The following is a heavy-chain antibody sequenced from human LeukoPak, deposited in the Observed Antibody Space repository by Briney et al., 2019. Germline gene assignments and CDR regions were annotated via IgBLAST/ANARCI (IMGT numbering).Heavy chain of an antibody. CDR3: ARVAVGDYQIPYYYGMDV. J-gene: IGHJ6*02. V-gene: IGHV4-39*07. D-gene: IGHD4-17*01. CDR2: IYYSGST. Sequence: PSETLSLTCTVSGGSISSSSYYWGWIRQPPGKGLEWIGSIYYSGSTYYNPSLKSRVTISVDTSKNQFSLKLSSVTAADTAVYYCARVAVGDYQIPYYYGMDVWGQGTTVTVSS. CDR1: GGSISSSSYY.